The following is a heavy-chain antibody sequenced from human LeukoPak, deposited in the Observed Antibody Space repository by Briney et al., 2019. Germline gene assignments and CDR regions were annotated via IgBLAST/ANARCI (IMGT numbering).Heavy chain of an antibody. CDR2: IYYTGNT. CDR3: ATLIVENAFDI. J-gene: IGHJ3*02. D-gene: IGHD2-15*01. CDR1: GGSISSNSYY. V-gene: IGHV4-39*02. Sequence: PSETLSLTCTVSGGSISSNSYYWGWVRQPPGKGLEWIGSIYYTGNTYYNPSLKSRVSVSADMSKNHFSLKLSSVTAADTAVYYCATLIVENAFDIWGQGTMVTVSS.